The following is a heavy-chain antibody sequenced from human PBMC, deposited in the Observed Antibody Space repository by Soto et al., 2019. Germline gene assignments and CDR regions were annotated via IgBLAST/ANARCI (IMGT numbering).Heavy chain of an antibody. CDR1: GGSISSSSYY. CDR3: ARGVYSSGWYVGDY. Sequence: QLQLQESGPGLVKPSETLSLTCTVSGGSISSSSYYWGWIRQPPGKGLEWIGSIYYSGSTYYNPSLKRRATISVDTSKNQFSLKLSSVTAADTAVYYCARGVYSSGWYVGDYWGHGTLVTVSS. CDR2: IYYSGST. D-gene: IGHD6-19*01. J-gene: IGHJ4*01. V-gene: IGHV4-39*01.